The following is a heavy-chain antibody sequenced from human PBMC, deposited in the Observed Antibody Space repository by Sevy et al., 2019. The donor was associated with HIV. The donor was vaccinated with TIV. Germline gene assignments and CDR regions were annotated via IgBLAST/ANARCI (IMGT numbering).Heavy chain of an antibody. J-gene: IGHJ6*01. Sequence: GGSLRLSCGASGFTFSTYWMTWVRQGPGRGLEWVANISSDESEKYTVNSVKGRFTVSRDNAKNSLYLTMLSLRAEDTAVYYCARDLFGSGHDILTGTHGLDVWGQGTTVTVSS. CDR3: ARDLFGSGHDILTGTHGLDV. D-gene: IGHD3-9*01. CDR2: ISSDESEK. CDR1: GFTFSTYW. V-gene: IGHV3-7*01.